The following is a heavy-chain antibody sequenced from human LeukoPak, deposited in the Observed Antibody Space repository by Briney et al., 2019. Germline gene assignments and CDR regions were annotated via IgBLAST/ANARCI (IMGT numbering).Heavy chain of an antibody. CDR1: GYTFTGYY. J-gene: IGHJ4*02. CDR2: INPNSGGT. D-gene: IGHD3-22*01. Sequence: ASVKVSCKASGYTFTGYYMHWVRQAPGQGLEWMGWINPNSGGTNFAQKFQGRVTMTRDTSISTGYMELNWLTSDDAAVYYCARGNSIRGLDYWGQGTLVTVSS. V-gene: IGHV1-2*02. CDR3: ARGNSIRGLDY.